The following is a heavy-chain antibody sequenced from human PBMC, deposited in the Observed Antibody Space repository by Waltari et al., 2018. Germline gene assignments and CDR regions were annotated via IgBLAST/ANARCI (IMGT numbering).Heavy chain of an antibody. Sequence: QVQLQQWGAGLLKPSETLSLTCAVYGGSFSGYYWSWIRQPPGKGLEWIGEINHSGSTNYNPSLKSRVTISVDTSKNQFSLKLSSVTAADTAVYYCARIDSSQDAFDIWGQGTMVTVSS. CDR2: INHSGST. J-gene: IGHJ3*02. D-gene: IGHD6-13*01. CDR3: ARIDSSQDAFDI. V-gene: IGHV4-34*01. CDR1: GGSFSGYY.